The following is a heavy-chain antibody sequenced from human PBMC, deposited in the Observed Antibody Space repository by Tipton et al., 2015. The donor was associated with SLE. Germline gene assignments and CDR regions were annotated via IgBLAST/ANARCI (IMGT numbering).Heavy chain of an antibody. CDR3: ARDPSYGAFDI. Sequence: GSLRLSCAASGFTFGNYWMSWVRQAPGKGLEWVANINPDASASTYVDSVRGRFTISRDNAKNSLDLQMHSLRAEDTAVYYCARDPSYGAFDIWGQGTVVTVSS. V-gene: IGHV3-7*01. D-gene: IGHD3-16*01. J-gene: IGHJ3*02. CDR2: INPDASAS. CDR1: GFTFGNYW.